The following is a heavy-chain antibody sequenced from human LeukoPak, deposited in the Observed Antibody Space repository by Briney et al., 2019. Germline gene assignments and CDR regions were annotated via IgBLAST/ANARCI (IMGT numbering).Heavy chain of an antibody. D-gene: IGHD4-17*01. Sequence: GGSLRLSCAASGFTFSNIAFYWVRQAPGKGLEWVSSISDSDSRTNFADSVKGRFIISSDFSKNTLFLQMNGLRADDTAVYYCATSTVTNGFDYWGQGALVTVSS. CDR2: ISDSDSRT. V-gene: IGHV3-23*01. CDR3: ATSTVTNGFDY. CDR1: GFTFSNIA. J-gene: IGHJ4*02.